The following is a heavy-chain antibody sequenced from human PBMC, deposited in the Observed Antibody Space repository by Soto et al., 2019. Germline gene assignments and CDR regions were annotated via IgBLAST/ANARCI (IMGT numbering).Heavy chain of an antibody. CDR1: GFTFSNFE. Sequence: QVHLVESGGSVVQPGRSLRLSCAGSGFTFSNFEMHWVRQAPGKGLEWVAVIYHDGSNKYYADSVKGRFTISRDSSKNTVYLQMDSLTVEDTAVYYCAREQRNNRRDYYAMDVWGQGTTVTVSS. J-gene: IGHJ6*02. CDR3: AREQRNNRRDYYAMDV. D-gene: IGHD6-25*01. V-gene: IGHV3-30*04. CDR2: IYHDGSNK.